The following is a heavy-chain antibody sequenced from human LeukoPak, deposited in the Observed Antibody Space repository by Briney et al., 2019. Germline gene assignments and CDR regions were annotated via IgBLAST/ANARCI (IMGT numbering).Heavy chain of an antibody. J-gene: IGHJ6*04. V-gene: IGHV4-30-2*01. Sequence: SETLSLTCAVSGGSISSGGYSWSWIRQPPGKGLEWIGYIYHSGSTYYNPSLKSRVTTSVDRSKNQFSLKLSSVTAADTAVYYCATTGSGSFYYYYGMDVWGKGTTVTVSS. D-gene: IGHD3-10*01. CDR3: ATTGSGSFYYYYGMDV. CDR1: GGSISSGGYS. CDR2: IYHSGST.